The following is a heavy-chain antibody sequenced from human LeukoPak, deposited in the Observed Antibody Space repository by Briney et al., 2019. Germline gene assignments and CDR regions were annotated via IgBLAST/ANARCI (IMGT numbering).Heavy chain of an antibody. CDR2: ISGSGGST. D-gene: IGHD3-16*02. J-gene: IGHJ4*02. CDR1: GFTFSSYA. CDR3: AKRALEGLRLGELSPRGEYFDY. Sequence: GGSLRLSCAASGFTFSSYAMSWVRQAPGKELEWVSAISGSGGSTYYADSVKGRFTISRDNSKNTLYLQMNSLRAEDTAVYYCAKRALEGLRLGELSPRGEYFDYWGQGTLVTVSS. V-gene: IGHV3-23*01.